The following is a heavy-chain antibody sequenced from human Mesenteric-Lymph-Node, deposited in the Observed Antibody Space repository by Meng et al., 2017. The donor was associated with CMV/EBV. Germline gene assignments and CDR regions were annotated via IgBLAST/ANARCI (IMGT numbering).Heavy chain of an antibody. CDR2: SYYSGTT. CDR1: GDSISTKSYY. V-gene: IGHV4-39*07. CDR3: ARESPLTIFGVAIGGAFDI. J-gene: IGHJ3*02. D-gene: IGHD3-3*01. Sequence: SETLSLTCTVSGDSISTKSYYWGWVRQPPGKGLEWIGNSYYSGTTYYNPSLVSRVTISVDTSKNQFSLKLSSVTAADTAVYYCARESPLTIFGVAIGGAFDIGGQGTMVTVSS.